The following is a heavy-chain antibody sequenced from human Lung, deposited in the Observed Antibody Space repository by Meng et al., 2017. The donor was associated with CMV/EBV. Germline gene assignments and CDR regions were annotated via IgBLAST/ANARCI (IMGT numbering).Heavy chain of an antibody. CDR2: IYSGGST. V-gene: IGHV3-53*01. CDR1: GFTVSSNY. CDR3: ARAGCSSTNCYKSAFDI. J-gene: IGHJ3*02. Sequence: GESLKISCAASGFTVSSNYMSWVREAPGKGLEWVSVIYSGGSTYYADSVKGRFTISRDNSKNTLCLQMNSLRAEDTAVYYCARAGCSSTNCYKSAFDIWGQGXMVTVSS. D-gene: IGHD2-2*02.